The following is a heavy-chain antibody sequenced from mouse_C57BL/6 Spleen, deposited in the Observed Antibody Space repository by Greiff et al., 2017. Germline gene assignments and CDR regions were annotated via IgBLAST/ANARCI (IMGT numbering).Heavy chain of an antibody. CDR1: GFTFSSYA. CDR3: TRDREVTGHFDY. Sequence: EVKLVESGEGLVKPGGSLKLSCAASGFTFSSYAMSWVRQTPEKRLEWVAYISSGGDDIYYADTVKGRFTISRDNARNTLYLQMSSLKSEDTAMYYCTRDREVTGHFDYWGQGTTLTVSS. D-gene: IGHD2-1*01. J-gene: IGHJ2*01. V-gene: IGHV5-9-1*02. CDR2: ISSGGDDI.